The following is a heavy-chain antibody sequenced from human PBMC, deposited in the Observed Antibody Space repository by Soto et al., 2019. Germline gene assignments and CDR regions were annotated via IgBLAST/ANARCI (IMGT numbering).Heavy chain of an antibody. CDR3: ARAMVLNAGFLAINLFDL. D-gene: IGHD3-3*01. V-gene: IGHV5-51*01. Sequence: GESLKISCKGSGYSFTSYWIGGVRQMPGKGLEWMGTIYLGDSDTRYSPSFQGRVTISADKSISAAYLQWGSLKASDTAMYYCARAMVLNAGFLAINLFDLCGQGTLVTV. J-gene: IGHJ5*02. CDR1: GYSFTSYW. CDR2: IYLGDSDT.